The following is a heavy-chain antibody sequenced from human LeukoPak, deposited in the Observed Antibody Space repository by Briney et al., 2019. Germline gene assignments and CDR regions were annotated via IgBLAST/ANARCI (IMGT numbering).Heavy chain of an antibody. J-gene: IGHJ4*02. Sequence: GGSLRLSCAASGFTFSSYGMHWVRQGPGKGLEWVALILNDGGNKYYADPWKGRFTIPRDNSKSTRYMQMARLRAEDTAVYYCATDNAQNDPAPTRGQGTLVTVSS. CDR1: GFTFSSYG. CDR2: ILNDGGNK. V-gene: IGHV3-30*02. CDR3: ATDNAQNDPAPT. D-gene: IGHD1-1*01.